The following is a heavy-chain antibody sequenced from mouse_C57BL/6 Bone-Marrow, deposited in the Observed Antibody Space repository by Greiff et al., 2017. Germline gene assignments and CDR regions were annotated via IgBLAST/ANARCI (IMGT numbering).Heavy chain of an antibody. CDR2: INPNNGGT. J-gene: IGHJ2*01. Sequence: EVQLQQSGPELVKPGASVKISCKASGYTFTDYYMNWVKQSHGKSLEWIGDINPNNGGTSYNQKFKGKATLTVAKSSSTAYMELRSLTSEDSAVYYCARPLFDYWGQGTTLTVSS. CDR3: ARPLFDY. CDR1: GYTFTDYY. V-gene: IGHV1-26*01.